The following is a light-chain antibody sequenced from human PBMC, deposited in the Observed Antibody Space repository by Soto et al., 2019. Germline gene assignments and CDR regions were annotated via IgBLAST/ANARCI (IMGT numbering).Light chain of an antibody. CDR3: QQHNDWPPLT. CDR1: QSISSN. CDR2: GAS. Sequence: EMVMTQSPATLSVSPGERATLSCRASQSISSNLAWYQQKPGQAPRLLIYGASTRATGIPARFSGSGSGTEFILIISSLQSEDFAVYYCQQHNDWPPLTFGGGTKVEIK. V-gene: IGKV3-15*01. J-gene: IGKJ4*01.